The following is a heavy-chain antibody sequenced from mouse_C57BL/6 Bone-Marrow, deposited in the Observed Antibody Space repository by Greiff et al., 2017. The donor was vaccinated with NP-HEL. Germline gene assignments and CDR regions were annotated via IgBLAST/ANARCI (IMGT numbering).Heavy chain of an antibody. CDR2: IDPSDSET. CDR3: ARYITGSSPWYFDV. D-gene: IGHD1-1*01. CDR1: GYTFTSYW. Sequence: LQQPGAELVRPGSSVKLSCKASGYTFTSYWMHWVKQRPIQGLEWIGNIDPSDSETHYNQKFKDKATLTVDKSSSTAYMQLSSLTSEDSAVYYCARYITGSSPWYFDVWGTGTTVTVSS. J-gene: IGHJ1*03. V-gene: IGHV1-52*01.